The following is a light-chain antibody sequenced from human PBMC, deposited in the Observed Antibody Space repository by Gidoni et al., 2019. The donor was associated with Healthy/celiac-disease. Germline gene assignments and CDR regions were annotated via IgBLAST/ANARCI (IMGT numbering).Light chain of an antibody. CDR3: QSYDSSLSGYV. CDR2: GNR. CDR1: SPNIGAGSD. V-gene: IGLV1-40*01. J-gene: IGLJ1*01. Sequence: QSVLTLPPSVYDALAPRVTISCTGSSPNIGAGSDVHWYQQLPGTAPKRLIYGNRNRPSGVPDRFSGSKSGTSASLAITGLQAEDEADYYCQSYDSSLSGYVFGTGTKVTVL.